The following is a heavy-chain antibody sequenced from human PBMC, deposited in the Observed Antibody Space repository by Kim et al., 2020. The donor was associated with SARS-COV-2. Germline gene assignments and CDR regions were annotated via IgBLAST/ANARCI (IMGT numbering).Heavy chain of an antibody. CDR2: ISGSGGST. V-gene: IGHV3-23*01. J-gene: IGHJ2*01. Sequence: GGSLRLSCAASGFTFSSYAMSWVRQAPGKGLEWVSAISGSGGSTYYADSVKGRFTISRDNSKNTLYLQMNSLRAEDTAVYYCANPFGEPHASWDWYFDLWGRGTPVTVSS. D-gene: IGHD3-10*01. CDR1: GFTFSSYA. CDR3: ANPFGEPHASWDWYFDL.